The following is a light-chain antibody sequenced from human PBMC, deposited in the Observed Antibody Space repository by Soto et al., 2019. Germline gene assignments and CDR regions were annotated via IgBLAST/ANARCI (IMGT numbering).Light chain of an antibody. J-gene: IGKJ1*01. Sequence: EIVMMQSPATLSLSPGERATLSCRASQSVSSSYLAWYQQKPGQAPRLLIYGASTRATGIPARFSGSGSGTEFTLTISSLQSEDFAVYYCQQYNNWPRTFGQGTKVDIK. CDR1: QSVSSSY. CDR2: GAS. V-gene: IGKV3-15*01. CDR3: QQYNNWPRT.